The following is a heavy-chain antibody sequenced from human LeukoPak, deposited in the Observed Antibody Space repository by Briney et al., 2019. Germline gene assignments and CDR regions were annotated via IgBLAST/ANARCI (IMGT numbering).Heavy chain of an antibody. Sequence: SETLSLTCTVSGGSISSYYWSWIRQPPGKGLEWIGEINHSGSTNYNPSLKSRVTISVDTSKNQFSLKLSSVTAADTAVYYCARGGCSGGSCYTGGDYWGQGTLVTVSS. D-gene: IGHD2-15*01. V-gene: IGHV4-34*01. J-gene: IGHJ4*02. CDR1: GGSISSYY. CDR3: ARGGCSGGSCYTGGDY. CDR2: INHSGST.